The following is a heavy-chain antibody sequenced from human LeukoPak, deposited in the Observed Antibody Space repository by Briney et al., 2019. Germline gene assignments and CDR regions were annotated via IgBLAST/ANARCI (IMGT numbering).Heavy chain of an antibody. CDR1: GFTFSSYA. D-gene: IGHD6-19*01. CDR2: ISYDGSNK. V-gene: IGHV3-30-3*01. J-gene: IGHJ4*02. CDR3: ARVSSSGWYYFDY. Sequence: PGRSLRLSCAASGFTFSSYAMHWVRQAPGKGLEWVAVISYDGSNKYYADSVKGRFTISRDNSKNTLYLQMNSLRAEDTAVYYCARVSSSGWYYFDYWGQGTLVTVSS.